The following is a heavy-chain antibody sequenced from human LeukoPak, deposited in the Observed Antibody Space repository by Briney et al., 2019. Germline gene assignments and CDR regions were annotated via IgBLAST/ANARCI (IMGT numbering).Heavy chain of an antibody. CDR2: IYYSGST. Sequence: PSETLSLTCTVSGGSISSYYWSWIRQPPGKGLEWIGYIYYSGSTNYNPSLKSRVTISVDTSKNQFSLKLSSVTAADTAVYYCARVRYFDWFFHYYYYMDVWGKGTTVTISS. D-gene: IGHD3-9*01. CDR3: ARVRYFDWFFHYYYYMDV. V-gene: IGHV4-59*01. CDR1: GGSISSYY. J-gene: IGHJ6*03.